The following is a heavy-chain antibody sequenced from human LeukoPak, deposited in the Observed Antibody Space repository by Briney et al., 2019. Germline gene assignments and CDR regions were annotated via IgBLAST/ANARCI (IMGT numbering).Heavy chain of an antibody. CDR2: IYSSGST. J-gene: IGHJ5*02. D-gene: IGHD3-16*01. CDR3: ARDWGTTGEFKFDP. V-gene: IGHV4-4*07. CDR1: GGSISGYY. Sequence: SETLSLTCTVSGGSISGYYWSWIRQPAGKGLEWIGRIYSSGSTTYNPSLKSRVTMSVDTSKNQFSLKVTSVTAADTAVYYCARDWGTTGEFKFDPGGQGTLVTVSS.